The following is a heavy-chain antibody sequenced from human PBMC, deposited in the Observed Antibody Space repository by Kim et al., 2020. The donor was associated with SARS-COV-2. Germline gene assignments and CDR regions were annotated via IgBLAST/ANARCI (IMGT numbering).Heavy chain of an antibody. V-gene: IGHV4-39*01. Sequence: SETLSLTCTVSGGSISSSSYYWGCIRQPPGKGLEWIGSIYYSGSTYYNPSLKSRVTISVDTSKNQFSLKLSSVTAADTAVYYCARSKPGIAAINWFDPWGQGTLVTVSS. CDR3: ARSKPGIAAINWFDP. D-gene: IGHD6-25*01. J-gene: IGHJ5*02. CDR2: IYYSGST. CDR1: GGSISSSSYY.